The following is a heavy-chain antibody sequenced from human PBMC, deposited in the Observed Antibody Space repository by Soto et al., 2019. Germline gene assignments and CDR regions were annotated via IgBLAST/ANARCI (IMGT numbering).Heavy chain of an antibody. CDR3: ARHLWYGSGIHPNWFDP. CDR2: IYYSGST. V-gene: IGHV4-39*01. D-gene: IGHD3-10*01. Sequence: SETLSLTCTVSGGSISSSSYYWGWIRQPPGKGLEWIGSIYYSGSTYYNPSLKSRVTISGDTSKTQFSLRLSFVTAADTAVYYCARHLWYGSGIHPNWFDPWGQGTLVTVSS. CDR1: GGSISSSSYY. J-gene: IGHJ5*02.